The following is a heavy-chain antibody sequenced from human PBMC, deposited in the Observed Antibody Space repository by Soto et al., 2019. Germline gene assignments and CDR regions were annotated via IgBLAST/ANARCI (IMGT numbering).Heavy chain of an antibody. J-gene: IGHJ4*02. D-gene: IGHD6-19*01. Sequence: PSETLSLTCAVYGGSFSGYYWSWIRQPPGKGLEWIGEINHSGSTNYNPSLKSRVTISVDTSKNQFSLKLSSVTAADTAVYYCARGRFSSGWYGGERGFDYWGQGTLVTV. CDR1: GGSFSGYY. V-gene: IGHV4-34*01. CDR2: INHSGST. CDR3: ARGRFSSGWYGGERGFDY.